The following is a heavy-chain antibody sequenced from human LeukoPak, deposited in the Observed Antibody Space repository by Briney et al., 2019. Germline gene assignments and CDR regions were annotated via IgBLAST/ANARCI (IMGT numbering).Heavy chain of an antibody. D-gene: IGHD3-22*01. V-gene: IGHV1-24*01. CDR1: GYTLTELS. CDR2: FDPEDGET. CDR3: ATKHHYYDSSGYSFDY. Sequence: APVKVSCKVSGYTLTELSMHWVRQAPGEGLEWMGGFDPEDGETVYAQKFQGRVTMTEDTSTDTAYMELSSLRSEDTAVYYCATKHHYYDSSGYSFDYWGQETLVTVSS. J-gene: IGHJ4*02.